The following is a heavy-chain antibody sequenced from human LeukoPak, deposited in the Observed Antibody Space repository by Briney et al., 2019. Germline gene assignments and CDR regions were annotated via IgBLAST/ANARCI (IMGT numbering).Heavy chain of an antibody. J-gene: IGHJ6*03. Sequence: ASVKVSCKASGYTFTGYYMHWVRQAPGQGLEWMGWINPNSGGTNYAQKFQGRVTMTRDTSISTAYMELSRLRSDDTAVYYCPRTPPTSSYYYYYYMDVWGKGTTVTVSS. CDR2: INPNSGGT. CDR3: PRTPPTSSYYYYYYMDV. V-gene: IGHV1-2*02. D-gene: IGHD2-15*01. CDR1: GYTFTGYY.